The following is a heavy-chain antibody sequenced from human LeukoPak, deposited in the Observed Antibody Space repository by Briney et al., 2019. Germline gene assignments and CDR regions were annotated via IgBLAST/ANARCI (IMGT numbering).Heavy chain of an antibody. D-gene: IGHD4-17*01. V-gene: IGHV1-8*03. CDR3: ARTTSLTASGYDY. J-gene: IGHJ4*02. Sequence: ASLKVSCKASGYTFTNYHINWVRQAPGQGLEWMGWINPNTGDRGYAQKFQGRVSITSDTSISTAYMELGSPRSEDTAAYFCARTTSLTASGYDYWGQGTLVTVSS. CDR1: GYTFTNYH. CDR2: INPNTGDR.